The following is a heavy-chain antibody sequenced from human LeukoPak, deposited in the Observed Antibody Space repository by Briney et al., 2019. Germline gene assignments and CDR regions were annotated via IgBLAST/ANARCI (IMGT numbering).Heavy chain of an antibody. CDR2: IWYDGSNK. V-gene: IGHV3-33*08. Sequence: GGSLRLSCAASGFTFSGYGMHWVRQAPGKGLEWVAVIWYDGSNKYYADSVKGRFTISRDNSKNTLYLQMDSLRAEDTALYYCARDWGSGNSYYFDYWGQGTLVTVSS. CDR1: GFTFSGYG. D-gene: IGHD3-10*01. J-gene: IGHJ4*02. CDR3: ARDWGSGNSYYFDY.